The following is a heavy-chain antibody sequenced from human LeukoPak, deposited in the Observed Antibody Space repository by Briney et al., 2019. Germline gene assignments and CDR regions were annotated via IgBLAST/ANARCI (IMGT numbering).Heavy chain of an antibody. J-gene: IGHJ4*02. CDR2: INPNSGGT. V-gene: IGHV1-2*02. D-gene: IGHD6-19*01. CDR3: ARPEYRIAVAGIGY. CDR1: GYTFTGYY. Sequence: ASVKVSCKASGYTFTGYYMHWVRQAPGQGLEWMGWINPNSGGTNYAQKFQGRVTMTRDTSISTAYMELSRLRSDDTAVYYCARPEYRIAVAGIGYWGQGTLVTVSS.